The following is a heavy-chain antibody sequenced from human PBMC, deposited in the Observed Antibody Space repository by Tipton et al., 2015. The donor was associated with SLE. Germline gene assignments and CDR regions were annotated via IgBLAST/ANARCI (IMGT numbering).Heavy chain of an antibody. V-gene: IGHV3-23*01. J-gene: IGHJ2*01. CDR1: GFTFGDYA. Sequence: GSLRLSCAASGFTFGDYAMNWVRQAPGMGLEWVSSISGSGGGTFYADSVKGRFTISRDNSKDTLYLQMNTLSDGDTAVYFCAKLSGGNLGVVFVAPLELWGRGALVSVSS. CDR2: ISGSGGGT. CDR3: AKLSGGNLGVVFVAPLEL. D-gene: IGHD2-21*01.